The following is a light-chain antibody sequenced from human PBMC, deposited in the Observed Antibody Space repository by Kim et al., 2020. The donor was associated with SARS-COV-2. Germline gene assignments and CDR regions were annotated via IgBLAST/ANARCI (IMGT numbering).Light chain of an antibody. CDR3: QHYDSSSSWA. J-gene: IGKJ1*01. V-gene: IGKV3-20*01. Sequence: PGERATLSCKASQSVRSSYLAWYQQKPGQAPSLVISGASSRATGIPDRFSGGGSGTDFTLTISRLEPEDFAVYFCQHYDSSSSWAFGQGTKVDIK. CDR1: QSVRSSY. CDR2: GAS.